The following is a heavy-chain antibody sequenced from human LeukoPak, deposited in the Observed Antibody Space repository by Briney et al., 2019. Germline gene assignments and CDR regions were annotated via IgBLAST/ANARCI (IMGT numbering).Heavy chain of an antibody. D-gene: IGHD3-22*01. CDR2: IWYDGSNK. CDR3: ARDGVRSGYHEGPDY. Sequence: PGGSLRLSCAASGFTFSSYGMHWVRQAPGKGLEWVAVIWYDGSNKYFADSVKGRFTISRDNSKNTLYPQMNSLRAEDTAVYYCARDGVRSGYHEGPDYWGQGTLVTVSS. V-gene: IGHV3-33*01. CDR1: GFTFSSYG. J-gene: IGHJ4*02.